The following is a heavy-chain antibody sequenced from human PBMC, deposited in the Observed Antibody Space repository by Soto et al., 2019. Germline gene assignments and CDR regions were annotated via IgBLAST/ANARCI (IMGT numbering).Heavy chain of an antibody. V-gene: IGHV3-21*01. CDR2: ISSGTNYI. Sequence: EVQLVESGGGLVEPGGSLRLSCAASGFTFSSYSMNWVRQAPGKGLEWVSSISSGTNYIYYADSLKGRFTISRDNAKNSLYLQMNSLRAEDTALYYCARAITSDAFSMWGQGTMVTVSS. CDR3: ARAITSDAFSM. D-gene: IGHD1-20*01. CDR1: GFTFSSYS. J-gene: IGHJ3*02.